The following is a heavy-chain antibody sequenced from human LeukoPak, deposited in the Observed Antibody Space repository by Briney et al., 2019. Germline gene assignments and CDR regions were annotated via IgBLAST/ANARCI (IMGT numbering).Heavy chain of an antibody. Sequence: PGGSLRLSCAAAGFTFSRHVMNWVRQAPGKGREWVSVIDSTSSYIYYADSVKGRFTISRDNAKDSVYLQMNSLRAEDTAIYYCATYRQVLLPFESWGQGTLVTVSS. J-gene: IGHJ4*02. V-gene: IGHV3-21*04. CDR2: IDSTSSYI. CDR1: GFTFSRHV. D-gene: IGHD2-8*02. CDR3: ATYRQVLLPFES.